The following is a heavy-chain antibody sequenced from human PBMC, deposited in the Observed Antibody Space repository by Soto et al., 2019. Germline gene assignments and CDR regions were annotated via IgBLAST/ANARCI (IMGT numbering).Heavy chain of an antibody. CDR1: GFSLSTSGMC. J-gene: IGHJ5*02. D-gene: IGHD6-19*01. Sequence: SGPTLVNPTQTLTLTCTFSGFSLSTSGMCVSWIRQPPGKALEWLARIDWDDDKYYSTSLKTRLTISKDTSKNQVVLTMTNMDPVDTATYYCARTRIAVPGHNWFDPWGQGTLVTVSS. CDR2: IDWDDDK. CDR3: ARTRIAVPGHNWFDP. V-gene: IGHV2-70*11.